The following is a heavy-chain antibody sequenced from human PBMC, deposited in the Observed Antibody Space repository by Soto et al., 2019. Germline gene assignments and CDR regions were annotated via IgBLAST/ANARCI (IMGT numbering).Heavy chain of an antibody. Sequence: EVQLLESGGGLVQPGGSLRLSCAASGFTFSSYAMHWVRQAPGKGLVWVSAISSSGGSTYYADSVKGRFTISRDNSKKTLYLEMNRRRAEDTAVYYCAKASGWFGAFDYWGQGTLVTVSS. CDR2: ISSSGGST. V-gene: IGHV3-23*01. CDR1: GFTFSSYA. CDR3: AKASGWFGAFDY. J-gene: IGHJ4*02. D-gene: IGHD3-10*01.